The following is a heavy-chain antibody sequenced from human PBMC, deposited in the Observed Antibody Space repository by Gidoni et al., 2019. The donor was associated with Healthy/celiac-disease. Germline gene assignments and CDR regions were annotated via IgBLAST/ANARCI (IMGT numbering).Heavy chain of an antibody. V-gene: IGHV3-30*02. D-gene: IGHD3-16*02. Sequence: QVQLVESGGGVVQPGGSLRLSCAASGFTFSSYGMHWVRQAPGKGLELVAFIRYDGSNKYYADSVKGRFTISRDNSKNTLYLQMNSLRAEDTAVYYCAKDGGSYDYVWGSYRSRAHYFDYWGQGTLVTVSS. CDR3: AKDGGSYDYVWGSYRSRAHYFDY. J-gene: IGHJ4*02. CDR1: GFTFSSYG. CDR2: IRYDGSNK.